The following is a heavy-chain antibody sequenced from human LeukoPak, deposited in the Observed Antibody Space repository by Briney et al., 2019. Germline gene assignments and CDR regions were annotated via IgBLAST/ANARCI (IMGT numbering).Heavy chain of an antibody. Sequence: KTSETLSLTCTVAGGSISSYYWSWIRQPAGKAPEWLGRIYSSGIINYNPSLKSRVPFSLDNSKNQLSLQLSDLTAADTAVYYCARDTGKSGYPDYWGQGTLVAVSS. J-gene: IGHJ4*02. CDR3: ARDTGKSGYPDY. D-gene: IGHD3-3*01. V-gene: IGHV4-4*07. CDR1: GGSISSYY. CDR2: IYSSGII.